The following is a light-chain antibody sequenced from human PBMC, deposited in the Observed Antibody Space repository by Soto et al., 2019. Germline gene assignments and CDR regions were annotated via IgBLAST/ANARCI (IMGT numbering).Light chain of an antibody. V-gene: IGLV4-69*01. CDR1: SGHSSYA. CDR2: LNSDGSH. Sequence: QPVLTQSPSASASQGGSVKLTCTLSSGHSSYAIAWHQQQPEKGPRYLMKLNSDGSHSKGDGIPDRFSGSSSGAERYLTISSLQSEDEADYYCQTWGTGIRVFGGGTKFTVL. J-gene: IGLJ3*02. CDR3: QTWGTGIRV.